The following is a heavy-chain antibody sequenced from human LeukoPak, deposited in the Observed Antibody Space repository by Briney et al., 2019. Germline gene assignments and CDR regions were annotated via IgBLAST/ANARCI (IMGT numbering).Heavy chain of an antibody. Sequence: TETLSLTCTVSGGSISSYYWSWIRQPPGKGLEWIGYIYYSGSTYYNPSLKSRVTISVDTSKNQFSLKLSSVTAADTAVHYCARVDYGSGSYYIVPWGQGTLVTVSS. V-gene: IGHV4-59*08. J-gene: IGHJ5*02. CDR1: GGSISSYY. D-gene: IGHD3-10*01. CDR2: IYYSGST. CDR3: ARVDYGSGSYYIVP.